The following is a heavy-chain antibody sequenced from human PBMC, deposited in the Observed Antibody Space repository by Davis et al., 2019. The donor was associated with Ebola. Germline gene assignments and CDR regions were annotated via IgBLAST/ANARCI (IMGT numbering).Heavy chain of an antibody. V-gene: IGHV1-8*01. D-gene: IGHD3-22*01. J-gene: IGHJ4*02. CDR1: GYTFTSYD. Sequence: PGGSLRLSCAASGYTFTSYDINWVRQATGQGLEWMGWMNPNSGNTGYAQKFQGRVTMTRDTSTSTVYMELSSLRSEDTAVYYCARQAITMIVGGFDYWGQGTLVTVSS. CDR2: MNPNSGNT. CDR3: ARQAITMIVGGFDY.